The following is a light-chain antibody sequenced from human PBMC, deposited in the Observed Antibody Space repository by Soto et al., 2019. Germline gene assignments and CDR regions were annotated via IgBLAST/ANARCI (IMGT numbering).Light chain of an antibody. Sequence: LSEATLSVSPGERATLSCRASQSVSSNSAGYQQKPGQAPRLLIYDASTRATGIPDRFSGSGSGTDFTLTISRLEPEDFAVYYCQQYGSSPTTFGQGTKVDI. V-gene: IGKV3-20*01. CDR3: QQYGSSPTT. CDR1: QSVSSN. J-gene: IGKJ1*01. CDR2: DAS.